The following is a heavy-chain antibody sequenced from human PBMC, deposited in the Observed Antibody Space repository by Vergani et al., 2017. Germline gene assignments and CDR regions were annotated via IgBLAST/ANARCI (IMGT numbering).Heavy chain of an antibody. CDR3: AKANPRNSGYDYLYYYHAMDV. CDR1: GFTFNHYA. Sequence: EVQLVESGGDLVQPGGSLRLSCAASGFTFNHYAMNWVRQAPGKGLEWVSGISGSGGSTYYAGSVKGRFPISRDSSKNTLYLQMNSLCAGDTAVYYCAKANPRNSGYDYLYYYHAMDVWGQGTTVTVSS. CDR2: ISGSGGST. V-gene: IGHV3-23*04. D-gene: IGHD5-12*01. J-gene: IGHJ6*02.